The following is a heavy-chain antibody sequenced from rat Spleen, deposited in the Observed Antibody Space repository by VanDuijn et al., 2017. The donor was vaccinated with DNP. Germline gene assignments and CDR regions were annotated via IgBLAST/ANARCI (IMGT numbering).Heavy chain of an antibody. V-gene: IGHV5-58*01. J-gene: IGHJ2*01. CDR3: ARRGNSGHWYFDY. CDR1: GFTFSSYW. D-gene: IGHD4-3*01. Sequence: EVQLVETGGGLVQPGRSLKLSCVASGFTFSSYWMYWIRQAPGKGLEWVASINTDGGSTHYPDSVKGRFTISRDNAENTVYLQMNSLRSEDTATYYCARRGNSGHWYFDYWGQGVMVTVSS. CDR2: INTDGGST.